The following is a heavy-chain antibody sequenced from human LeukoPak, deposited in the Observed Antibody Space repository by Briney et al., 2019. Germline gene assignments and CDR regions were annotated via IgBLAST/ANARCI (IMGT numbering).Heavy chain of an antibody. J-gene: IGHJ4*02. D-gene: IGHD2-2*01. CDR1: GFTFSDHF. CDR3: VRDQGRPGDY. CDR2: TRNKAHNYTT. V-gene: IGHV3-72*01. Sequence: GGSLRLSCAASGFTFSDHFLDWVRQAPGKGLEWVGRTRNKAHNYTTSYAASVQGRFTISRHASKKLMYLQTNSLKTEDTAVYFCVRDQGRPGDYWGQGTLVTVSS.